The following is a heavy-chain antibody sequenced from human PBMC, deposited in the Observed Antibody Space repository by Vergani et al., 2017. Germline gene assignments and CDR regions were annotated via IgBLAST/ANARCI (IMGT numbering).Heavy chain of an antibody. CDR1: GFSFNTYG. V-gene: IGHV3-7*01. CDR3: AKSGFVGAFET. CDR2: IMPDGSAT. Sequence: VQLVETGGGVVQPGGSLRLYCATSGFSFNTYGAHWVRQVPGKGLEWVANIMPDGSATMYADSLRGRFSISRDNAKNSLHLHMSSLRVEDTAVYFCAKSGFVGAFETWGQGTMVTVSS. J-gene: IGHJ3*02. D-gene: IGHD6-6*01.